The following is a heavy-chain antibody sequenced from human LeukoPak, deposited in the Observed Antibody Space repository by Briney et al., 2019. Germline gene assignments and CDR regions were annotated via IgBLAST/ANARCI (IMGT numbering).Heavy chain of an antibody. V-gene: IGHV3-64D*09. J-gene: IGHJ4*02. CDR1: GFTFSSYA. CDR3: VRTLGGGAYDY. CDR2: ISSNGGST. Sequence: GSLRLSCSDSGFTFSSYAMHWVRQAPGKGLEYVSAISSNGGSTYYADSVKGRFTISRDNSKNTLYLQMSSLRAEDTAVYYCVRTLGGGAYDYRGQGTLVTVSS. D-gene: IGHD3-16*01.